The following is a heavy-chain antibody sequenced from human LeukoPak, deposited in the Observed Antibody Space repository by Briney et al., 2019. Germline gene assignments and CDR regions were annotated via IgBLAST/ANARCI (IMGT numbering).Heavy chain of an antibody. J-gene: IGHJ6*03. D-gene: IGHD2-2*02. Sequence: SETLSLTCTASGGSISSYYWSWIRQPAGKGLEWIGRIYTSGSTNYNPSLKSRVTMSVDTSKNQFSLKLSSVTAADTAVYYCAREDIVVVPAAITHYYYYMDVWGKGTTVTVSS. CDR1: GGSISSYY. CDR3: AREDIVVVPAAITHYYYYMDV. CDR2: IYTSGST. V-gene: IGHV4-4*07.